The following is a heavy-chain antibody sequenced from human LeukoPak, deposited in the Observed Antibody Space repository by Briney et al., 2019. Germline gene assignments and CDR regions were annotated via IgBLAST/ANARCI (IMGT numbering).Heavy chain of an antibody. CDR2: INSDGSST. CDR3: ARDRGYDFWSGWDAFDI. CDR1: GFTFSSYW. J-gene: IGHJ3*02. V-gene: IGHV3-74*01. D-gene: IGHD3-3*01. Sequence: PGGSLRLSCAASGFTFSSYWMHWVRQAPGKGLVWVSRINSDGSSTSYADSVKGRFTISRDNAKNTLYLQMNSLRAEDTAVYYCARDRGYDFWSGWDAFDIWGQGTMVTVSS.